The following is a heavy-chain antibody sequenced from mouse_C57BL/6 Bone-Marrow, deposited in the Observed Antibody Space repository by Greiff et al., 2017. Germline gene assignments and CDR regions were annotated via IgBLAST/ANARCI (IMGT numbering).Heavy chain of an antibody. V-gene: IGHV1-59*01. CDR1: GYTFTSYW. CDR2: IDPSASYT. CDR3: ARSNYYGSSYWYFDV. D-gene: IGHD1-1*01. Sequence: VQLQQPGAELVRPGTSVKLSCKASGYTFTSYWMHWVKQRPGQGLEWIGVIDPSASYTNYNQKFKGKATLTVDTSSSTAYMQLSSLTSEDSAVYYCARSNYYGSSYWYFDVWGTGTTVTVSS. J-gene: IGHJ1*03.